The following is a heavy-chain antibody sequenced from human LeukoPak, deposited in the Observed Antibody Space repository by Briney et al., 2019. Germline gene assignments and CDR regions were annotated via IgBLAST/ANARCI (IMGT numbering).Heavy chain of an antibody. D-gene: IGHD3-3*01. CDR2: INHSGST. V-gene: IGHV4-34*01. CDR1: GGSFSGYY. CDR3: ARYDFWSGYCLDY. J-gene: IGHJ4*02. Sequence: PSEALSLTCAVYGGSFSGYYWSWVRQPPGKGLEWIGEINHSGSTNYNPSLKSRVTISVDTSKNQFSLKLSSVTAADTAVYYCARYDFWSGYCLDYWGQGTLVTVSS.